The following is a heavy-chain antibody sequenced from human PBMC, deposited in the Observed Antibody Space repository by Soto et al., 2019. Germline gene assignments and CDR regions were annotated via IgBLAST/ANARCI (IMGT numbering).Heavy chain of an antibody. CDR1: GYTFTSYG. D-gene: IGHD2-2*01. CDR3: ARDGIVVVGQNWFDP. CDR2: ISAYNGNT. J-gene: IGHJ5*02. V-gene: IGHV1-18*01. Sequence: ASVKVSCKASGYTFTSYGISWVRQAPGQGLEWMGWISAYNGNTNYAQKLQGRVTMTTDTSTSTAYMELRSLRSDDTAVYYCARDGIVVVGQNWFDPWGQGTLVTVSS.